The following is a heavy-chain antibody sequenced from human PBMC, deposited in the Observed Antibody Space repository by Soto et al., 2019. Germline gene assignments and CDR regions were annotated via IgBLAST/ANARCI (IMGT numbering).Heavy chain of an antibody. CDR3: ARLTRSSVAFDI. V-gene: IGHV5-51*03. CDR2: IYPGDSYT. Sequence: PGESLTISCKGSGYNFAGYWIAWLREMPGKGLEWMGIIYPGDSYTRYSPSFQGQVTISADKSISTAYLQWSSLKASDTAMYYCARLTRSSVAFDIWGQGTMVTVSS. CDR1: GYNFAGYW. D-gene: IGHD2-2*01. J-gene: IGHJ3*02.